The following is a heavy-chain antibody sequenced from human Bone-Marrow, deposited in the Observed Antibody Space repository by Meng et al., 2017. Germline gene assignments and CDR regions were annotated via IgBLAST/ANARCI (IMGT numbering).Heavy chain of an antibody. Sequence: GESLKISCAASGFPFSSAQMSWVRQTPGKGLEWVGHIRSKVDGEKTAYAAPVKGRFTLSRDDAKITIFLQMNSLKIEDTAVYYCTTDWGWGTSYRYAFDVWGQGTPVTVSS. D-gene: IGHD3-10*01. CDR2: IRSKVDGEKT. J-gene: IGHJ3*01. V-gene: IGHV3-15*01. CDR3: TTDWGWGTSYRYAFDV. CDR1: GFPFSSAQ.